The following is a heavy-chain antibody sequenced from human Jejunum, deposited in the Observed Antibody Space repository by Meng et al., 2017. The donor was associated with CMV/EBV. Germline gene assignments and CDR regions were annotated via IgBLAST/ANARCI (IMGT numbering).Heavy chain of an antibody. V-gene: IGHV1-2*02. Sequence: KASGYPFTGHYMHWVRQAPGQGLEWMGWINANTGDTNYAQKFQGRVTMTRDTSITTAYMDLSSLTSDDAAVYYCARDMTSTWYGGSDLWGQGTLVTVSS. J-gene: IGHJ5*02. CDR1: GYPFTGHY. CDR2: INANTGDT. D-gene: IGHD6-13*01. CDR3: ARDMTSTWYGGSDL.